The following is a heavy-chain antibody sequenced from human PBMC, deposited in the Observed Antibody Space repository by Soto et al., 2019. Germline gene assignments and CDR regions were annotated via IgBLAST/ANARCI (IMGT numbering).Heavy chain of an antibody. Sequence: PGGSLRLSCAASGFTFSSYAMHWVRQAPGKGLEWVAVISYDGSNKYYADSVKGRFTISRDNSKNTLYLQMNSLRAEDTAVYYCARDVYPYYDFWSGRWAGYYYGMDVWGQGTTVTVSS. CDR3: ARDVYPYYDFWSGRWAGYYYGMDV. CDR2: ISYDGSNK. D-gene: IGHD3-3*01. V-gene: IGHV3-30-3*01. J-gene: IGHJ6*02. CDR1: GFTFSSYA.